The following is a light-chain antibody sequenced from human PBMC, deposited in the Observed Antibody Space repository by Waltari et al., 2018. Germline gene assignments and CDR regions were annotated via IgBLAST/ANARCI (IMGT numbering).Light chain of an antibody. CDR1: RSNIGNNA. CDR3: AAWDDSLSAWL. J-gene: IGLJ3*02. Sequence: QSVLTQPPSVSEAPRQRVTISCSGSRSNIGNNAVNWYQKVPGKAPKLLVYYDNQVPSGVSDRFSGSKSVTSASLAISGLQSEDEADYYCAAWDDSLSAWLFGGGTKLTVL. V-gene: IGLV1-36*01. CDR2: YDN.